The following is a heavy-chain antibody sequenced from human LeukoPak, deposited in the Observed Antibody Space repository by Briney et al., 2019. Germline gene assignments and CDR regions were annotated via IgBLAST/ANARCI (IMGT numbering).Heavy chain of an antibody. Sequence: GASVTLSCKASAYTFTSYAMNWVRQPPGQGLEWMGWINANTRNPAYAQAFTGRFVFSLDTSVSTAYLQISSLKAEDTAVYYCARSLAAAGHMDVWGKGTTVTVSS. CDR1: AYTFTSYA. CDR2: INANTRNP. D-gene: IGHD6-13*01. V-gene: IGHV7-4-1*02. CDR3: ARSLAAAGHMDV. J-gene: IGHJ6*03.